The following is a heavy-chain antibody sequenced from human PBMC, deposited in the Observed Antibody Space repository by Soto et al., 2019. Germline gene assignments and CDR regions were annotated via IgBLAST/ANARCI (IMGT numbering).Heavy chain of an antibody. CDR3: AHGPGTGFDY. CDR1: GYTFTSYA. J-gene: IGHJ4*02. Sequence: ASVKVSCKASGYTFTSYAMHWVRQAPGQRLEWMGWISAGNGNTKYSQKFQGRVTITRDTSASTAYMELSSLRSEDTAVYYCAHGPGTGFDYWGQGALVTVSS. D-gene: IGHD6-13*01. V-gene: IGHV1-3*01. CDR2: ISAGNGNT.